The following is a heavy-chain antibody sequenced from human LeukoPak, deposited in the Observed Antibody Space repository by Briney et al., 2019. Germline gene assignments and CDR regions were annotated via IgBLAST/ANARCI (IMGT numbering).Heavy chain of an antibody. CDR2: ISGSGGST. V-gene: IGHV3-23*01. CDR3: AKVYIAVAGTDLIDY. J-gene: IGHJ4*02. CDR1: GFTFSSYA. D-gene: IGHD6-19*01. Sequence: GGSLRLSCAASGFTFSSYAMSWVRQAPGKGLEWVSAISGSGGSTYYADSVKGRFTISRDNSKNPLYLQMNSLRAEDTAVYYCAKVYIAVAGTDLIDYWGQGTLVTVSS.